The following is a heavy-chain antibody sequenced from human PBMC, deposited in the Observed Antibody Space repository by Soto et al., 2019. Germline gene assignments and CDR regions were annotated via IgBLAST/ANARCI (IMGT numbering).Heavy chain of an antibody. D-gene: IGHD6-19*01. CDR2: VSHDGRNT. Sequence: VQLVESGGGVVQPGRSLRLSCAASGFTFSDYAMHWVRKAPGKGLEWVAVVSHDGRNTHYADSVKGRVTISRDSSKNTVSLEMTSLRAEDTAVYYCAKGGRQWLVTSDFNYGGQGALVTVSS. CDR1: GFTFSDYA. J-gene: IGHJ4*02. CDR3: AKGGRQWLVTSDFNY. V-gene: IGHV3-30*18.